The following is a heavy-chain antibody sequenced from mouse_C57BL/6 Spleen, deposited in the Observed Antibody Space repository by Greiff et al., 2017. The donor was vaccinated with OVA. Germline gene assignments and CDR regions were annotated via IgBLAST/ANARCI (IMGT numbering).Heavy chain of an antibody. CDR3: TRYAAPYYFDY. D-gene: IGHD6-5*01. Sequence: QVQLQQSGAELVRPGASVTLSCKASGYTFTDYEMHWVKQTPVHGLEWIGAIDPETGGTAYNQKFKGKAILTADKSSSTAYMELRSLTSEDSAVYYCTRYAAPYYFDYWGQGTTLTVSS. V-gene: IGHV1-15*01. CDR2: IDPETGGT. J-gene: IGHJ2*01. CDR1: GYTFTDYE.